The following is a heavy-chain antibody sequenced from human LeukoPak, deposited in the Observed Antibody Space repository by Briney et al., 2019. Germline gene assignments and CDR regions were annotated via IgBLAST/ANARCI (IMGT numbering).Heavy chain of an antibody. D-gene: IGHD3-10*01. J-gene: IGHJ4*02. CDR1: GFTFSGSA. Sequence: GGSLRLSCAASGFTFSGSAMHWVRQASGKGLEWVGRIRSKANSYATAYAASVKGRFTISRDDSKNTAYLQMNSLKTEDTAVYYCARDKVHGSGSLQPDYWGQGTLVTVSS. CDR3: ARDKVHGSGSLQPDY. V-gene: IGHV3-73*01. CDR2: IRSKANSYAT.